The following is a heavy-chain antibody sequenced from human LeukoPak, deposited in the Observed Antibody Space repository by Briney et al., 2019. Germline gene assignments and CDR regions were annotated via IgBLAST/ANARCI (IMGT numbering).Heavy chain of an antibody. CDR3: ARVLAAAGTLHFDH. CDR2: ISSSSSYI. Sequence: PGGSLRLSCAASGFTFSSYSMNWVRQAPGKGLEWVSSISSSSSYIYYADSVKGRFTISRDNAKNSLNLQMNSLRAEDTAVYYCARVLAAAGTLHFDHWGQGVLVSVSS. D-gene: IGHD6-13*01. CDR1: GFTFSSYS. V-gene: IGHV3-21*01. J-gene: IGHJ4*02.